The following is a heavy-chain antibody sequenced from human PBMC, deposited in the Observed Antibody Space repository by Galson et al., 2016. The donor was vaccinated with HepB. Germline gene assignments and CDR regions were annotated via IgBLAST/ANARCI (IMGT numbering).Heavy chain of an antibody. CDR2: IYPGDSHT. CDR1: GYSFTDYW. J-gene: IGHJ4*02. CDR3: ARRLTHDSKSWEDGY. D-gene: IGHD5-24*01. V-gene: IGHV5-51*01. Sequence: QSGAEVKKPGESLRISCKGSGYSFTDYWIGWVRQMPGKGLEWMGIIYPGDSHTRYSPSFQGQVTISADKSISTAYLQWSSLKASDTAIYYCARRLTHDSKSWEDGYWGQGTLVPVSS.